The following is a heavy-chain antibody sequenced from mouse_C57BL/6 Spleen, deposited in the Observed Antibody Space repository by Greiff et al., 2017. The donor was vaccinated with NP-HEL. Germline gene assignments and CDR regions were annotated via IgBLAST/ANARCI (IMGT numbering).Heavy chain of an antibody. J-gene: IGHJ3*01. D-gene: IGHD2-3*01. CDR3: ARDGYPSFAY. CDR1: GYTFTDYY. CDR2: INPNNGGT. Sequence: VQLQQSGPELVKPGASVKMSCKASGYTFTDYYMHWVKQSHGKSLEWIGYINPNNGGTSYNQKFKGKATLTVNKSSSTAYMELRSLTSEESAVYYCARDGYPSFAYWGQGTLVTVSA. V-gene: IGHV1-22*01.